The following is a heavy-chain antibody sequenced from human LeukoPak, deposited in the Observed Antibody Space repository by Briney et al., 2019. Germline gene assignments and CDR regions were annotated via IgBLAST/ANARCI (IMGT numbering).Heavy chain of an antibody. Sequence: SQTLSLTCAISGDSVSSNIAASDSIRHSPSRGLEWLGRTYYRSKWYNAYAVSVKSRITINPDTSKNQFSLQLNSVTPEDTAVYYCAREGYGMDVWGKGTTVTVSS. CDR3: AREGYGMDV. V-gene: IGHV6-1*01. CDR2: TYYRSKWYN. CDR1: GDSVSSNIAA. J-gene: IGHJ6*04.